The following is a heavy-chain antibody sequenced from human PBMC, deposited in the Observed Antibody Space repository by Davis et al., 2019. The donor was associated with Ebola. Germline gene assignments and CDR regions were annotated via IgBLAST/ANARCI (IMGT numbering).Heavy chain of an antibody. Sequence: SETLSLTCAVYGGSFSGYYWSWIRQPPGKGLEWIGEINHSGSTNYNPSLKSRVTISVDTSKNQFSLKLSSVTAEDTAVYYCARDSVIVVVPAASDNYYYGMDVWGQGTTVTVSS. D-gene: IGHD2-2*01. CDR1: GGSFSGYY. CDR2: INHSGST. CDR3: ARDSVIVVVPAASDNYYYGMDV. V-gene: IGHV4-34*01. J-gene: IGHJ6*02.